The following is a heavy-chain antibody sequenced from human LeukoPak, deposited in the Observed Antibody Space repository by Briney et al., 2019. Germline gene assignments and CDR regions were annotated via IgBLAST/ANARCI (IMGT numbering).Heavy chain of an antibody. CDR2: IYHSGNT. Sequence: SETLSLTCTVSGYSISSTYYWAWIRQPPGKGLEWIGSIYHSGNTYYNPSLKSRVTISVDTSNNQFSLKLSSVTAADTAVYYCARGGYYGSGNDFRFDPWGQGTLVTVSS. D-gene: IGHD3-10*01. CDR3: ARGGYYGSGNDFRFDP. CDR1: GYSISSTYY. V-gene: IGHV4-38-2*02. J-gene: IGHJ5*02.